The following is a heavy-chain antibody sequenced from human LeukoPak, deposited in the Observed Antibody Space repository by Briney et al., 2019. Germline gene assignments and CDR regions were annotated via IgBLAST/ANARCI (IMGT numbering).Heavy chain of an antibody. CDR2: IRPYNGDT. Sequence: ASVEVFCKASGYTFNTYTISWWRHDLGQGVEWMGWIRPYNGDTKYAQSLQGRVTLTTDTFTRTAYMELRSLRSDDTAFYFCARDVRLGYWGQGTLVTV. V-gene: IGHV1-18*01. J-gene: IGHJ4*02. D-gene: IGHD3-9*01. CDR3: ARDVRLGY. CDR1: GYTFNTYT.